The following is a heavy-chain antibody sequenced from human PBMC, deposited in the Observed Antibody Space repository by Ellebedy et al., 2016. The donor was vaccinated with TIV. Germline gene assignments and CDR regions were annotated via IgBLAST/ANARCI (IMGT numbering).Heavy chain of an antibody. CDR1: GGSISSYQ. D-gene: IGHD3-22*01. V-gene: IGHV4-4*07. Sequence: SETLSLXXTVSGGSISSYQWSWIRQPAGKGLEWIGRIYKSGSTNYNPSLESRVTISVDTSKNQFSLKLRSVTAADTAVYYCARDRMYYYDSSGSYQYYGMDVWGQGTTVTISS. J-gene: IGHJ6*02. CDR2: IYKSGST. CDR3: ARDRMYYYDSSGSYQYYGMDV.